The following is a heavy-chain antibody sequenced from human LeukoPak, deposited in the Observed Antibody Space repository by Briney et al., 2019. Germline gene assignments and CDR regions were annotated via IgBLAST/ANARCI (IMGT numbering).Heavy chain of an antibody. CDR2: IRYDGSNK. CDR1: GFTFSTYS. V-gene: IGHV3-30*02. Sequence: GGSLRLSCAASGFTFSTYSMNWVRQAPGKGLEWVAFIRYDGSNKYYADSVKGRFTISRDNSKNTLYLQMNSLRAEDTAVYYCAKGTPYDYWGQGTLVTVSS. D-gene: IGHD2-2*01. J-gene: IGHJ4*02. CDR3: AKGTPYDY.